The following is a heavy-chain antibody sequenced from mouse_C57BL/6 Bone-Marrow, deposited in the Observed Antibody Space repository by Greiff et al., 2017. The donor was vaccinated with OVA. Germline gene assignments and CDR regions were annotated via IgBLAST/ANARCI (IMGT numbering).Heavy chain of an antibody. J-gene: IGHJ2*01. CDR2: IHPNSGST. V-gene: IGHV1-64*01. CDR3: ASRANYYFDY. D-gene: IGHD3-1*01. Sequence: QVHVKQSGAELVKPGASVKLSCKASGYTFTSYWMHWVKQRPGQGLEWIGMIHPNSGSTNYNEKFKSKATLTVDKSSSTAYMQLSSLTSEDSAVYYCASRANYYFDYWGQGTTLTVSS. CDR1: GYTFTSYW.